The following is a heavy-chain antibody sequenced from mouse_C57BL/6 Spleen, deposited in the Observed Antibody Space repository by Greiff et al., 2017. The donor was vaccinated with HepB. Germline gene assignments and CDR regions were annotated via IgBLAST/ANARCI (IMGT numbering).Heavy chain of an antibody. CDR1: GYTFTSYW. CDR3: ARDYSKDAMDY. Sequence: QVQLQQPGAELVKPGASVKLSCKASGYTFTSYWMHWVKQRPGQGLEWIGMIHPNSGSTNYNEKFKSKATLTVDKSSSTAYMQLSSRTSEDSAVYYCARDYSKDAMDYWGQGTSVTVSS. V-gene: IGHV1-64*01. CDR2: IHPNSGST. J-gene: IGHJ4*01. D-gene: IGHD2-5*01.